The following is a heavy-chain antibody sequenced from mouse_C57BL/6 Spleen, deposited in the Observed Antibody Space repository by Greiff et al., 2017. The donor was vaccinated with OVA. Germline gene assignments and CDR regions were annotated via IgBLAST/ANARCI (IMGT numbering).Heavy chain of an antibody. Sequence: VQLQQSGPELVKPGASVKISCKASGYTFTDYYMNWVKQSHGKSLEWIGDINPNNGGTSYNQKFKGKATLTVDKSSSTAYMELRSLTSEDSAVYYCARKGSQAPYYFDYWGQGTTLTVSS. V-gene: IGHV1-26*01. J-gene: IGHJ2*01. CDR3: ARKGSQAPYYFDY. D-gene: IGHD3-2*02. CDR2: INPNNGGT. CDR1: GYTFTDYY.